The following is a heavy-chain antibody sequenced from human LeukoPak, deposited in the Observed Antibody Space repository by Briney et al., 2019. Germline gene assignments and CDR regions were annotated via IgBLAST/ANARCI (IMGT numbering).Heavy chain of an antibody. V-gene: IGHV3-15*01. J-gene: IGHJ4*02. D-gene: IGHD3/OR15-3a*01. Sequence: KAAGSLSFSCAASGFTFSNAWMSWVRQAPGRGLKGGGSIKRKGDDGTIDYAATVKGRLSISRDDSKNTLYLQMNSLKSEDTAVYYCTAGTGRSDFDYWGQGTLVTVSS. CDR2: IKRKGDDGTI. CDR1: GFTFSNAW. CDR3: TAGTGRSDFDY.